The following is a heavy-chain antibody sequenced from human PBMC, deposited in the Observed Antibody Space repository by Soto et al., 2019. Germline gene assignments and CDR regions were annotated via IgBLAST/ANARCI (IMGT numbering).Heavy chain of an antibody. CDR3: EKTWFDRYCSSTSGANFDY. CDR1: GFTFTTYA. Sequence: EVQVLESGGGLVQPGGSLRLSCVASGFTFTTYAMTWVRQAPGKGLEWVSIISGSGGSTHYADSVKGRFLISRDKSNKTLYPQMNALRAQDTAVYYCEKTWFDRYCSSTSGANFDYLCHGNLFTVSS. J-gene: IGHJ4*01. V-gene: IGHV3-23*01. D-gene: IGHD2-2*01. CDR2: ISGSGGST.